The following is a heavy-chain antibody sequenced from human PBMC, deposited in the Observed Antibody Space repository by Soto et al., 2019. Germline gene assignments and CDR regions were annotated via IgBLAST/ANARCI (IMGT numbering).Heavy chain of an antibody. V-gene: IGHV4-30-4*01. CDR3: ARESLATEFDY. Sequence: SETLSLTCTVSGGSISSGDYYWSWIRQPPGKGLEWIGYIYYSGSTYYNPSLKSRVTISVDTSKNQFSLKLSSVTAADTAVYYCARESLATEFDYWGQGTLVTVSS. D-gene: IGHD2-15*01. CDR2: IYYSGST. J-gene: IGHJ4*02. CDR1: GGSISSGDYY.